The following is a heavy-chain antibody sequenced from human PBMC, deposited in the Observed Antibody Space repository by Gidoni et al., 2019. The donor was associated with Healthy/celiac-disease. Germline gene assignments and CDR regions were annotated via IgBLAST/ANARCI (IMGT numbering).Heavy chain of an antibody. V-gene: IGHV3-9*01. Sequence: EVQLVESGGGLVQPGRSLRLSCAASALTFDDYVMHWVRQAPGKGLEWVSGISGNSGSIGYADSVKGRFTISRDNAKNSLYLQMNSLRAEDTALYYCAKDIGYYDSSGYYHGVFDIWGQGTMVTVSS. CDR3: AKDIGYYDSSGYYHGVFDI. CDR2: ISGNSGSI. D-gene: IGHD3-22*01. J-gene: IGHJ3*02. CDR1: ALTFDDYV.